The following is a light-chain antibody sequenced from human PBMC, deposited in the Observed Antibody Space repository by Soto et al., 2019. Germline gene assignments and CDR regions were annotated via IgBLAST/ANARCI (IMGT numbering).Light chain of an antibody. CDR1: QNINTN. CDR2: HTS. V-gene: IGKV3-15*01. Sequence: EIEMTQSPATLSLSPGERATLSCRASQNINTNLAWYQQSPGRAPRLFIYHTSTRATGIPDRFSGSGSGTEFTLTISSLQSEDFALYYCQQYTVWPFTCGGGTKV. CDR3: QQYTVWPFT. J-gene: IGKJ4*01.